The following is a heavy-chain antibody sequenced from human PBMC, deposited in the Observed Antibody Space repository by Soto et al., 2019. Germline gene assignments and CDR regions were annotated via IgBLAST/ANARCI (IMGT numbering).Heavy chain of an antibody. V-gene: IGHV5-51*01. Sequence: PGESLKISCKGSGYSFTSYWIGWVRQMPGKGLEWMGIIYPGDSDTRYSPSFQGQVTISADKSISTAYLQWSSLKASDTAMYYCARFRTSSTSYYYYGMDVWGQGTTVTVS. D-gene: IGHD2-2*01. J-gene: IGHJ6*02. CDR3: ARFRTSSTSYYYYGMDV. CDR2: IYPGDSDT. CDR1: GYSFTSYW.